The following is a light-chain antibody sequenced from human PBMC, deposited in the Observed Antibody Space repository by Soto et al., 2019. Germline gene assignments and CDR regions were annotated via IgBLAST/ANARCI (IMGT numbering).Light chain of an antibody. CDR2: GAS. J-gene: IGKJ5*01. Sequence: EIVLTQSPATLSLSPGERATLSCRASQSVSSYLAWYQQKPGQGPRLLIYGASSRATGTPDRFTGSGSGTDFTLTISRLEPEDFAVYFCQQYARSPVTFGQGTRLEI. V-gene: IGKV3-20*01. CDR3: QQYARSPVT. CDR1: QSVSSY.